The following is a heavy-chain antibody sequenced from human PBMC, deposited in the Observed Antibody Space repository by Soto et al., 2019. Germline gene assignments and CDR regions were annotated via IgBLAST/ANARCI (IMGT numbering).Heavy chain of an antibody. D-gene: IGHD3-3*01. Sequence: PSETLSLTCTVSGGSISSYYWSWIRQPPGKGLEWIGYIYYSGSTNYNPSLKSRVTISVDTSKNQFSLKLSSVTAADTAVYYCAFTPLSEWLLPLGYYYYMDVWGKGTTVTVSS. J-gene: IGHJ6*03. CDR1: GGSISSYY. CDR3: AFTPLSEWLLPLGYYYYMDV. V-gene: IGHV4-59*01. CDR2: IYYSGST.